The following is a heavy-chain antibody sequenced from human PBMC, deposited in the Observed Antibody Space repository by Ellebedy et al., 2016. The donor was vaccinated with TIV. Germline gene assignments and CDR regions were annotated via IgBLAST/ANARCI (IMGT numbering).Heavy chain of an antibody. CDR3: VYGGNSDDFDY. CDR2: ISDSGDST. CDR1: GFTFSSYA. V-gene: IGHV3-23*01. J-gene: IGHJ4*02. Sequence: GESLKISXAASGFTFSSYAMSWVRQAPGKGLEWVSTISDSGDSTYYADSVKGRFTISRDNSKNTLSLQMNSLRAEDTGVYYCVYGGNSDDFDYWGQGTLVTVSS. D-gene: IGHD4-23*01.